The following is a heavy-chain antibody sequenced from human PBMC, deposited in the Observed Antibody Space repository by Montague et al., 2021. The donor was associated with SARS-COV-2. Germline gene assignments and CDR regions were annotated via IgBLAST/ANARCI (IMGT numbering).Heavy chain of an antibody. D-gene: IGHD1-26*01. Sequence: SVKVSCKASGYTFTSYGISWVRQAPGHGLEWMGWISDYNGNTNYAQKLQGRVTMTTDTSTSTAYMELRSLRSDDTAVYYCARDNWELLGPDYWGQGTLVTVSS. CDR2: ISDYNGNT. CDR3: ARDNWELLGPDY. CDR1: GYTFTSYG. V-gene: IGHV1-18*01. J-gene: IGHJ4*02.